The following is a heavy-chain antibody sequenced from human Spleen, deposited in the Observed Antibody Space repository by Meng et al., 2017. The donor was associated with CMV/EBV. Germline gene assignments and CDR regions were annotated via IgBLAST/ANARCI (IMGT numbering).Heavy chain of an antibody. Sequence: GGSLRLSCAASGFTFGNAWMSWVRQAPGKGLEWVGRIKSKTDGGTTDYAAPVKGRFTISRDDSKNTLYLQMNSLKTEDTAVYYCTTGSYCTNGVCYSYYGMDVWGQGTTVTVSS. J-gene: IGHJ6*02. CDR1: GFTFGNAW. CDR2: IKSKTDGGTT. CDR3: TTGSYCTNGVCYSYYGMDV. D-gene: IGHD2-8*01. V-gene: IGHV3-15*01.